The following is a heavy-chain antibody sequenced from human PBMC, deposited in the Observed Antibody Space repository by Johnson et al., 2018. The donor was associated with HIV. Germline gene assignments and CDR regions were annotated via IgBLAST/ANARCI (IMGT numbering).Heavy chain of an antibody. CDR3: AKGGSAVAVAFDI. V-gene: IGHV3-7*05. CDR2: IKQDGSEK. Sequence: VQLVESGGGLVQPGGSLRLSCAASGFTFSRYWMSWVRQAPEKGLEWVANIKQDGSEKYYVDSVKGRFTISRDNAKNSVYLQMNSLRAEDTAVYYCAKGGSAVAVAFDIWGQGTMVTVSS. D-gene: IGHD6-19*01. CDR1: GFTFSRYW. J-gene: IGHJ3*02.